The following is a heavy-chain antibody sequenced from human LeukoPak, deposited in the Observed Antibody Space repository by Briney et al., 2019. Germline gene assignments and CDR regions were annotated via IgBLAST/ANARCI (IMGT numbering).Heavy chain of an antibody. CDR3: ARDPGPRVGANRGANWFDP. D-gene: IGHD1-26*01. CDR1: GYTFTSYG. Sequence: ASVKVSCKASGYTFTSYGISWVRQAPGQGLEWMGWISAYNGNTNYAQKLQGRVTITTDTSTSTAYMELRSLRSDDTAVYYCARDPGPRVGANRGANWFDPWGQGTLVTVSS. CDR2: ISAYNGNT. V-gene: IGHV1-18*01. J-gene: IGHJ5*02.